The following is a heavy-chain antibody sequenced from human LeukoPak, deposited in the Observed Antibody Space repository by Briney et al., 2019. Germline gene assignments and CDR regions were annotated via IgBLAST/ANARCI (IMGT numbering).Heavy chain of an antibody. D-gene: IGHD3-9*01. V-gene: IGHV4-4*02. CDR1: GGSISTSTW. Sequence: SETLSLTCAVSGGSISTSTWWTWVRQPPGKGLEWIGEIFYSGSTNSNPSLKSRLTMSVDESKHEFSLKLTSVTAADTAVYYCASGGLVSRYLDHWGQGTLVTVSP. CDR2: IFYSGST. CDR3: ASGGLVSRYLDH. J-gene: IGHJ4*02.